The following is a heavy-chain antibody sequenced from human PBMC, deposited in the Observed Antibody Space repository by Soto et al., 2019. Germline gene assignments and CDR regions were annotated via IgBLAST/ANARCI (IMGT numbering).Heavy chain of an antibody. D-gene: IGHD5-18*01. CDR3: VRSKGEYSYGTPVDY. CDR1: GFTFDDYA. Sequence: EVQLEESGGALVQPGRSLRLSCAASGFTFDDYAMYWVRQVLGTGLEWVSSISWNSGNIGYADSVKCRFTTTRDNAEDSINLQMNRLRPGDTALYYCVRSKGEYSYGTPVDYWGQGTLVTVSS. V-gene: IGHV3-9*01. CDR2: ISWNSGNI. J-gene: IGHJ4*02.